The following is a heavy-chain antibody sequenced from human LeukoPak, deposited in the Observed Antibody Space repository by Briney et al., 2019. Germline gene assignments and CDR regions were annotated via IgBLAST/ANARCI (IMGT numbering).Heavy chain of an antibody. J-gene: IGHJ6*03. CDR1: GFTFSSYA. CDR2: ISYDGSNK. V-gene: IGHV3-30*14. CDR3: ARDAQGTMVRGVINHYMDV. Sequence: GGSLRLSCAASGFTFSSYAMHWVRQAPGKGLEWVAVISYDGSNKYYADSVKGRFTISRDNSKNTLYLQMGSLRAEDMAVYYCARDAQGTMVRGVINHYMDVWGKGTTVTVSS. D-gene: IGHD3-10*01.